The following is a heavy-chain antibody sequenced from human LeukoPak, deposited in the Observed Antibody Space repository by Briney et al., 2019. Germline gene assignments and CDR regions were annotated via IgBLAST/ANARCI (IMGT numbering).Heavy chain of an antibody. Sequence: GGSLRLSCAASGFTFSSNYMSWVRQAPGKGLEWVSVIYSGGSTYYADSVKGRFTISRDNSKNTLYLQMNSLRAADTAVYYCARSGSYYCWDYWGQGTLVTVSS. CDR2: IYSGGST. D-gene: IGHD1-26*01. CDR3: ARSGSYYCWDY. CDR1: GFTFSSNY. V-gene: IGHV3-53*01. J-gene: IGHJ4*02.